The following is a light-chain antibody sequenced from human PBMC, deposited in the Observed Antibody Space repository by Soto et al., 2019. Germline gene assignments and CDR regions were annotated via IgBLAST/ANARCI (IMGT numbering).Light chain of an antibody. Sequence: QSALTQPPSASGSPGQSVTISCTGTSSDVGGYKYVSWYQQYPGKAPKLMIYEVSKRPSGVPDRFSGSKSGNTASLTVSGLQAEDEADYYCSSYAGFDSHVIFGGGTQLTVL. CDR2: EVS. CDR3: SSYAGFDSHVI. V-gene: IGLV2-8*01. CDR1: SSDVGGYKY. J-gene: IGLJ2*01.